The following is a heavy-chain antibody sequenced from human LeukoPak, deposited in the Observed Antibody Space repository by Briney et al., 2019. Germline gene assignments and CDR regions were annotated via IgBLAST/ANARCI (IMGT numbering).Heavy chain of an antibody. CDR3: ARSGYYY. CDR1: WIHFSSYE. CDR2: ISSSGRNI. Sequence: PGGSLRLSCAASWIHFSSYEMNWVRPAPGRGLEWVSYISSSGRNIYYADSVKGRFTISRDNAKNSLYLQMNSLRADDTAVYYCARSGYYYWGQGTLVTVSS. J-gene: IGHJ4*02. D-gene: IGHD3-22*01. V-gene: IGHV3-48*03.